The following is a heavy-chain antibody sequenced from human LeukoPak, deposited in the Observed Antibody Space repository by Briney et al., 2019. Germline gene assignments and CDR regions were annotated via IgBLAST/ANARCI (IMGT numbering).Heavy chain of an antibody. D-gene: IGHD5-18*01. J-gene: IGHJ6*03. Sequence: NPSQTLSLTCTVSGGSISSGGYSWSWIRQPPGKGLEWIGYIYYSGSTNYNPSLKSRVTISVDTSKNQFSLKLSSVTAADTAVYYCARWGGYSYGYDIGYYYMDVWGKGTTVTISS. V-gene: IGHV4-61*08. CDR3: ARWGGYSYGYDIGYYYMDV. CDR1: GGSISSGGYS. CDR2: IYYSGST.